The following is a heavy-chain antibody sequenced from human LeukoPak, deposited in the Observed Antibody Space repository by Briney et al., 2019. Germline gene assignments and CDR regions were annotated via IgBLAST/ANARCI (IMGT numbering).Heavy chain of an antibody. Sequence: PGRSLRLSCAATGFTFKDYGMPWVRQPPGKGLEWVSSINWNGGGTDYADSVKGRFTSSRDNAKNSLYLQLSSLRPEDTALYYCAKHMRATNTYSFFGLDVWGQGTTVTVSS. CDR3: AKHMRATNTYSFFGLDV. J-gene: IGHJ6*02. D-gene: IGHD1-26*01. V-gene: IGHV3-9*01. CDR1: GFTFKDYG. CDR2: INWNGGGT.